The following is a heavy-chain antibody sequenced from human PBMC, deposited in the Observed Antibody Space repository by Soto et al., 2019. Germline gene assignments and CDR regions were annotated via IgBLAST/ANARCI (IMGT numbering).Heavy chain of an antibody. Sequence: ASVKVSCKASGYTFTSYAMHWVRQAPGQRLEWMGWINAGNGNTKYSQKFQGRVTITRDTSASTAYMELSSLRSEDTAVYYCAREDYDFWSGYSQYYYYMDVWGKGTTVTVSS. CDR2: INAGNGNT. CDR3: AREDYDFWSGYSQYYYYMDV. CDR1: GYTFTSYA. D-gene: IGHD3-3*01. J-gene: IGHJ6*03. V-gene: IGHV1-3*01.